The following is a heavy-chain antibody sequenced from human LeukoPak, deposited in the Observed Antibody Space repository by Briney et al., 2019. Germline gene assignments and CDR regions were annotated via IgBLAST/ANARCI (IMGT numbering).Heavy chain of an antibody. CDR1: GYTFTGYY. J-gene: IGHJ4*02. CDR3: ARTTTVYSGPDY. V-gene: IGHV1-2*02. CDR2: INPNSGGT. D-gene: IGHD6-19*01. Sequence: ASVKVSCKASGYTFTGYYMHWVRQAPGQGLEWMGWINPNSGGTNYAQKFQGRVTMTRDTSISTAYMELSRLRSDDTAVYYCARTTTVYSGPDYWGQGTLVTVSS.